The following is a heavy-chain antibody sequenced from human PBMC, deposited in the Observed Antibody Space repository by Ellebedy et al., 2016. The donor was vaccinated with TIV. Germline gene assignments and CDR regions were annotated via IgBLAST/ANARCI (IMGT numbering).Heavy chain of an antibody. CDR1: RYTFTRYY. Sequence: ASVKVSXKASRYTFTRYYVHWVRQAPGQGLEWVGTINPSGGATRYAQKFQGRVTLTRDTSTGTLYMEMRSLTSEDTAVFYCVRDRSYGSGTYSDHYYYYYGMDVWGQGTTVTVSS. V-gene: IGHV1-46*01. D-gene: IGHD3-10*01. CDR3: VRDRSYGSGTYSDHYYYYYGMDV. J-gene: IGHJ6*02. CDR2: INPSGGAT.